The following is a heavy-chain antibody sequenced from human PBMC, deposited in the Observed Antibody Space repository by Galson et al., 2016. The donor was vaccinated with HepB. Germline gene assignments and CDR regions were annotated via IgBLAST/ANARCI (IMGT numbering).Heavy chain of an antibody. D-gene: IGHD3-3*01. CDR3: ARLFGGFMASPSDF. Sequence: QSGAEVKKPGESLKISCKASGYSFTGYWIGWVRQKPGKGLEWMGIFFPGDSDTKLSPSFQGQVTMSADQSINTAHLQWSSLMASETAMYYCARLFGGFMASPSDFWGHGTVVTVSS. V-gene: IGHV5-51*01. J-gene: IGHJ4*01. CDR2: FFPGDSDT. CDR1: GYSFTGYW.